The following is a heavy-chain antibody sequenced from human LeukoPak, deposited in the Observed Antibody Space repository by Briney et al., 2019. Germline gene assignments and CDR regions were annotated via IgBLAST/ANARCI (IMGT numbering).Heavy chain of an antibody. J-gene: IGHJ4*02. CDR2: ISYDGSNK. CDR3: ARDGGGVYDFWSGYYYFDY. D-gene: IGHD3-3*01. V-gene: IGHV3-30-3*01. Sequence: GGSLRLSCAASGFTFSSYAMHWVRQAPGKGLEWVAVISYDGSNKYYADSVKGRFTISRDNSKNTLYLQMNSLRAEDTAVYYCARDGGGVYDFWSGYYYFDYWGQGTLVTVSS. CDR1: GFTFSSYA.